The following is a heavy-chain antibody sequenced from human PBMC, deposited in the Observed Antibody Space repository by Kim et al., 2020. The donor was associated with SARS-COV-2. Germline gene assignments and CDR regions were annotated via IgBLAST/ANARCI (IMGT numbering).Heavy chain of an antibody. J-gene: IGHJ5*02. CDR2: SNSDGSVT. D-gene: IGHD3-10*01. Sequence: GGSLRLSCEASGFTLSNYWMNWVRQGPEKGLVWVSRSNSDGSVTHYADSVKGRFTISRDNAKNTLFLQLNSLGVEDTAIYYCVRGSFKRGFDPWGQGTLVTVSS. V-gene: IGHV3-74*01. CDR3: VRGSFKRGFDP. CDR1: GFTLSNYW.